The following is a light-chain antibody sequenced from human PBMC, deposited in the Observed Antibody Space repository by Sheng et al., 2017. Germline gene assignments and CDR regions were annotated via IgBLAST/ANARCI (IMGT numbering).Light chain of an antibody. Sequence: SYELTQPPSVSVSPGQTARITCSGDALPKQYTYWYQQKPAQAPVLVMYKDTERPSGIPERFSGSSSGTTVTLTISGVQAEDEADYYCQSADSGGIYWVFGGGTKLTVL. CDR1: ALPKQY. V-gene: IGLV3-25*03. J-gene: IGLJ3*02. CDR2: KDT. CDR3: QSADSGGIYWV.